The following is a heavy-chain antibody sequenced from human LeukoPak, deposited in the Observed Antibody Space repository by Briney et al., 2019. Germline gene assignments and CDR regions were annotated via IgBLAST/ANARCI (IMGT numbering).Heavy chain of an antibody. CDR3: AKGFMSSGWYFDY. CDR2: ISGSGGST. D-gene: IGHD6-19*01. J-gene: IGHJ4*02. V-gene: IGHV3-23*01. Sequence: PGGSLRLSCAVSGFTFSSYAMSWVRQAPGKGVEWVSAISGSGGSTYYADSVKGRFTISRDNSKNTLYLQMNSLRAEDTAVYYCAKGFMSSGWYFDYWGQGTLVTVSS. CDR1: GFTFSSYA.